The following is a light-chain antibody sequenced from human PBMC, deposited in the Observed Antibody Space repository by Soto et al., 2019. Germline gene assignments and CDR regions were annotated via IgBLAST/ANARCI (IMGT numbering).Light chain of an antibody. CDR3: CSFALRSTLI. CDR1: SSDVGNYNL. V-gene: IGLV2-23*02. CDR2: EVG. Sequence: QSALTQPASVSGSPGQSITISCTGTSSDVGNYNLVSWYQQYPGKAPKLMIYEVGKRPSGVSERFSGSKSGNTASLTISGLQAEDEADYYCCSFALRSTLIFGGGTKLTVL. J-gene: IGLJ2*01.